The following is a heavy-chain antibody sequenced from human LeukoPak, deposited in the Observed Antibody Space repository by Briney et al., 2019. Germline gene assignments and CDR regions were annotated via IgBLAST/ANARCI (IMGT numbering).Heavy chain of an antibody. Sequence: TSETLSLTCTVSGGSISSYYWSWIRQPAGKGLEWIGRIYTSGSTNYNPSLKSRVTMSVDTSKNQFSLKLSSVTAADTAVYYCARGSQDAGYSSGWYHFYYFDYWGQGTLVTVSS. D-gene: IGHD6-19*01. CDR1: GGSISSYY. J-gene: IGHJ4*02. CDR2: IYTSGST. CDR3: ARGSQDAGYSSGWYHFYYFDY. V-gene: IGHV4-4*07.